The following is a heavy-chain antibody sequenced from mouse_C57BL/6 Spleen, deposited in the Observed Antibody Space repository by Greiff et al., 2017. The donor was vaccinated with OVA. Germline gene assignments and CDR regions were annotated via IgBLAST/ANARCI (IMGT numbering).Heavy chain of an antibody. CDR1: GYSFTSYY. D-gene: IGHD2-3*01. CDR2: IYPGSGNT. J-gene: IGHJ2*01. V-gene: IGHV1-66*01. CDR3: ARGRPDGYYFDY. Sequence: QVQLQQSGPELVKPGASVKISCKASGYSFTSYYIHWVKQRPGQGLEWIGWIYPGSGNTKYNEKFKGKATLTADTSSSTAYMQLSSLTSEDSAVYYCARGRPDGYYFDYWGQGTTLTVSS.